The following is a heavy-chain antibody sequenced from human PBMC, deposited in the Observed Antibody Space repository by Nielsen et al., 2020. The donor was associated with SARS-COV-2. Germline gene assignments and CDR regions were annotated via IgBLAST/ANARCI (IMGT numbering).Heavy chain of an antibody. V-gene: IGHV1-46*01. J-gene: IGHJ6*02. CDR2: INPSGGST. Sequence: ASVKVSCKASGYTFTSYYMHWVRQAPGQGLEWMGIINPSGGSTSYAQKFQGRVTMTRDTSTSTVYMELSSLRSEDTAVYYRARSHCSGGSCKPYFVPESAYYYYGMDVWGQGTTVTVSS. CDR3: ARSHCSGGSCKPYFVPESAYYYYGMDV. D-gene: IGHD2-15*01. CDR1: GYTFTSYY.